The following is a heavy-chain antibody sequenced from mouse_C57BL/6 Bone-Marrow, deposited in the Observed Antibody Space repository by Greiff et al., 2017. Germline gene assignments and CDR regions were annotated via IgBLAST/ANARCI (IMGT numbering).Heavy chain of an antibody. CDR1: GFTFNTYA. Sequence: EVQLVESGGGLVQPKGSLKLSCAASGFTFNTYAMHWVRQAPGKGLEWVARISSKSSNYASYYAFSVKDRFTISRDDSKSMLYLQMNNLKTEDSAMYFCVRGNYYFDYWGQGTTLTVSS. D-gene: IGHD2-1*01. CDR2: ISSKSSNYAS. CDR3: VRGNYYFDY. V-gene: IGHV10-3*01. J-gene: IGHJ2*01.